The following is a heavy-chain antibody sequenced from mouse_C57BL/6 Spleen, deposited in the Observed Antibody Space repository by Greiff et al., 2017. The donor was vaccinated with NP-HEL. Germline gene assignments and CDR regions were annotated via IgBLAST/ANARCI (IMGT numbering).Heavy chain of an antibody. CDR3: ARPGVWDYSAWFAY. V-gene: IGHV1-82*01. Sequence: VQLKESGPELVKPGASVKISCKASGYAFSSSWMNWVKQRPGKGLEWIGRIYPGDGDTNYNGKFKGKATLTADKSSSTAYMQLSSLTSEDSAVYFCARPGVWDYSAWFAYWGQGTLVTVSA. CDR2: IYPGDGDT. CDR1: GYAFSSSW. D-gene: IGHD1-1*01. J-gene: IGHJ3*01.